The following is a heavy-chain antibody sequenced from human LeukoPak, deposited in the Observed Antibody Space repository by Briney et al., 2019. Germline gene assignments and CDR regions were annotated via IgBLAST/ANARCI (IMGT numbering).Heavy chain of an antibody. V-gene: IGHV4-39*01. D-gene: IGHD3-16*01. CDR1: GASISSSSYY. CDR2: ISYSEST. J-gene: IGHJ4*02. Sequence: PSETLSLTCTVSGASISSSSYYWGWTRQPPGKGLEWIGSISYSESTPHNPSLKSRVTIYVDTSKNQFSLKLNSVTAADTAVYYCARHYFWGSSPYIPFDYWGQGILVTVSS. CDR3: ARHYFWGSSPYIPFDY.